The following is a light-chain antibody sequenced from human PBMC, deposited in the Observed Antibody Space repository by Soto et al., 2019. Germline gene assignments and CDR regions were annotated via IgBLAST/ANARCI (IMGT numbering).Light chain of an antibody. CDR1: QTISSNY. J-gene: IGKJ1*01. CDR3: QQYVSWP. Sequence: EIVLTQSPGTLSVSPGERATLSCRASQTISSNYLAWYQQKPGQAPSLLIYGASSRATGIPDRFSGSGSGTAFTLPISRLEPEDSAIYYCQQYVSWPFGQGTKVEIK. V-gene: IGKV3-20*01. CDR2: GAS.